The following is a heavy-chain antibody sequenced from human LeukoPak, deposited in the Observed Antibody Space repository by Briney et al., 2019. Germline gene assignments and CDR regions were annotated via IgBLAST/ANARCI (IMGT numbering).Heavy chain of an antibody. Sequence: ASVKVSCKASGYTFTGYYMHWVRQAPGQGLEWMGWINPNSGGTNYAQKFQGRVTMTRDTSISTAYMELSRLRSDDTAVYYCARDHWTVGATSAAFDIWGQGTMVTVSS. J-gene: IGHJ3*02. CDR2: INPNSGGT. D-gene: IGHD1-26*01. V-gene: IGHV1-2*02. CDR3: ARDHWTVGATSAAFDI. CDR1: GYTFTGYY.